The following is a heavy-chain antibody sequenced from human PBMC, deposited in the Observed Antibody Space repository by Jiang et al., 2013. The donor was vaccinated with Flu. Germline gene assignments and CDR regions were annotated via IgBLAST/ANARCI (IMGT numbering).Heavy chain of an antibody. CDR2: IRNKLYRGTT. CDR3: TRDLVRDIIMIAAYLLDS. V-gene: IGHV3-49*04. D-gene: IGHD3-10*01. Sequence: VQLLESGGGLVQPGGSLRLSCAASGFTFNTYAMHWVRQAPGKGLEWVGFIRNKLYRGTTDYAASVKGRFTISRDDSKSIAYLQMSSLRTEDTAVYFCTRDLVRDIIMIAAYLLDSVGPGTLVHRL. J-gene: IGHJ4*03. CDR1: GFTFNTYA.